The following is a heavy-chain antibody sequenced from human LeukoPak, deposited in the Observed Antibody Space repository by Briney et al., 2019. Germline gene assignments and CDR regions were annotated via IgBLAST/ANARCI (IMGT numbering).Heavy chain of an antibody. CDR2: IYSGGST. D-gene: IGHD3-22*01. Sequence: GGSLRLACAASGFTVSSNYMSWVRQAPGKGLEWVSVIYSGGSTYYADSVKGRFTISRDNSKNTLYLQMNSLRAEDTAVYYCARRENYYDSSGYYSHYFDYWGQGTLVTVSS. CDR1: GFTVSSNY. J-gene: IGHJ4*02. CDR3: ARRENYYDSSGYYSHYFDY. V-gene: IGHV3-66*01.